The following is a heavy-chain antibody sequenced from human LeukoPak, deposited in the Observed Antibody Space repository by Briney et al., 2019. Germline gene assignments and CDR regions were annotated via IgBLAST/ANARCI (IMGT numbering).Heavy chain of an antibody. Sequence: SETLSLTCAVYGGSFSGYYWGWIRQPPGKGLEWIGSIYYSGSTYYNPSLKSRVSISVDTSKNQFSLKLNSVTAADTAVYYCARHAAGKGNCSAGSCYSVSDYWGQGTLVTVSS. V-gene: IGHV4-39*01. CDR2: IYYSGST. J-gene: IGHJ4*02. CDR1: GGSFSGYY. D-gene: IGHD2-15*01. CDR3: ARHAAGKGNCSAGSCYSVSDY.